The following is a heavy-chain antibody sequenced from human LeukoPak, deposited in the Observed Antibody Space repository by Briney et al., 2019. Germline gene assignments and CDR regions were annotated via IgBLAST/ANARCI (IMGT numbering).Heavy chain of an antibody. CDR1: GYTFTSYG. Sequence: ASVKVSCKASGYTFTSYGISWVRQAPGQGLEWMGWISAYNGNTNYAQKLQGRVTMTTDTSTSTAYMELRSLRSDDTAVYYCARVAYYDILTGYSYYFDYWGQGTLVTVSS. D-gene: IGHD3-9*01. V-gene: IGHV1-18*01. CDR2: ISAYNGNT. J-gene: IGHJ4*02. CDR3: ARVAYYDILTGYSYYFDY.